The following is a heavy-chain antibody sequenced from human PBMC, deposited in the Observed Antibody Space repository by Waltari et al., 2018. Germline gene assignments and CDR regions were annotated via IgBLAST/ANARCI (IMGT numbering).Heavy chain of an antibody. D-gene: IGHD3-22*01. CDR3: AKAEGITMIVVVIQYYFDY. CDR1: GFTFSSYA. Sequence: EVQLLESGGGLVQPGGSLRLSCAASGFTFSSYAMRWVRQAPGKGLEWVSAISGSGGSTYYADSVKGRFTISRDNSKNTLYLQMNSLRAEDTAVYYCAKAEGITMIVVVIQYYFDYWGQGTLVTVSS. V-gene: IGHV3-23*01. J-gene: IGHJ4*02. CDR2: ISGSGGST.